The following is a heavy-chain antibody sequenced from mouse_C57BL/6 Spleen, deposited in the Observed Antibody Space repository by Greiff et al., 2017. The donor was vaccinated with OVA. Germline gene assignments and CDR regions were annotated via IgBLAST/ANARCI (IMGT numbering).Heavy chain of an antibody. CDR3: ARGDDYPAY. CDR1: GYTFTDYY. D-gene: IGHD2-4*01. V-gene: IGHV1-76*01. CDR2: IYPGSGNT. Sequence: VQLQQSGAELVRPGASVKLSCKASGYTFTDYYINWVKQRPGQGLEWIARIYPGSGNTYYNEKFKGKATLTAEKSSSTAYMQLSSLTSEDSAVYFCARGDDYPAYWGQGTLVTVSA. J-gene: IGHJ3*01.